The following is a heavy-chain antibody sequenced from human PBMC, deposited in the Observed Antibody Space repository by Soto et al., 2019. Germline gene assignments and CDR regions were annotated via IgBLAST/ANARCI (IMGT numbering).Heavy chain of an antibody. CDR3: TTRDYYGSGTVYGMDV. V-gene: IGHV3-15*01. CDR1: GFTFSNAW. D-gene: IGHD3-10*01. CDR2: IKSKTDGGTT. Sequence: EVQLVESGGGLVKPGGSLRLSCAASGFTFSNAWMSWVRQAPGKGLEWVGRIKSKTDGGTTDYAAPVKGRFTISRDDSKNTLYLQMSSLKTEDTAVYYCTTRDYYGSGTVYGMDVWGQGTTVTVSS. J-gene: IGHJ6*02.